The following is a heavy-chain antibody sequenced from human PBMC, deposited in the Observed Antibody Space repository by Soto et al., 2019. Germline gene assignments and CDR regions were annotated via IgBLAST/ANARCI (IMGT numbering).Heavy chain of an antibody. V-gene: IGHV3-33*01. Sequence: GGSLRLSCVASGFTFSSYGMHWVRQAPGKGLEWVAIIWHDGSDKYYGDSVKGRFTISRDNSKNTLYLQMNTLRAEDTAVYYCARGAGATVTTFYYYYYYGMDVWGQGTTVTVSS. J-gene: IGHJ6*02. D-gene: IGHD4-17*01. CDR1: GFTFSSYG. CDR3: ARGAGATVTTFYYYYYYGMDV. CDR2: IWHDGSDK.